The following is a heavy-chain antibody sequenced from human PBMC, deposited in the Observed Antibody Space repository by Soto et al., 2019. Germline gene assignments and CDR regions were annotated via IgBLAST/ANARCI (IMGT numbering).Heavy chain of an antibody. CDR1: GYTFTNYW. J-gene: IGHJ6*02. CDR3: AASIFYYGMDV. CDR2: IYPGDSDT. V-gene: IGHV5-51*01. Sequence: GESLKISCNGSGYTFTNYWIGWVRQMPGKGLEWMGIIYPGDSDTKYNPSFQGQVTISADKSITTTYLRWTSLKASDTAIYYCAASIFYYGMDVWGQGTTVTVSS.